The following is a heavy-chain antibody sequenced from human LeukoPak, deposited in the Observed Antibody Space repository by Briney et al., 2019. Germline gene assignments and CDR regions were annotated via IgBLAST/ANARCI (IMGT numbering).Heavy chain of an antibody. Sequence: ASVKVSCKASGYTFTGYYMHWVRQAPGQGLEWMGWISPNSGGTNYAQKFQGRVTMTRDTSISTAYMELSRLRSDDTAVYYCAREGYYNDDYYYYMDVWGKGTTVTVSS. CDR2: ISPNSGGT. D-gene: IGHD3-9*01. J-gene: IGHJ6*03. CDR1: GYTFTGYY. V-gene: IGHV1-2*02. CDR3: AREGYYNDDYYYYMDV.